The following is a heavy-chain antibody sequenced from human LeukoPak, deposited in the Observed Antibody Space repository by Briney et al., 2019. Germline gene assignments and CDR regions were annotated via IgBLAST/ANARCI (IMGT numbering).Heavy chain of an antibody. CDR2: IYTSGST. V-gene: IGHV4-4*07. CDR1: GGSISSYY. D-gene: IGHD2-2*01. J-gene: IGHJ4*02. Sequence: SETLSLTCTVSGGSISSYYWSWIRQPAGKGLEWIGRIYTSGSTNYNPSLKSRVTMSVDTSKNQFSLKLSSVTAADTAVYYCASTRYCSSTSCTTKSHFDYWGQGTLVTVSS. CDR3: ASTRYCSSTSCTTKSHFDY.